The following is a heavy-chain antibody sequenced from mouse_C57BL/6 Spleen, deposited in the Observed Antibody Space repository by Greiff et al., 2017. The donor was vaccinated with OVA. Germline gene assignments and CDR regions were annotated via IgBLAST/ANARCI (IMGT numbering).Heavy chain of an antibody. CDR2: IDPETGGT. J-gene: IGHJ3*01. CDR1: GYTFTDYE. Sequence: VQLQQSGAELVRPGASVTLSCKASGYTFTDYEMHWVKQTPVHGLEWIGAIDPETGGTAYNQKFKGKAILTADKSSSTAYMELRSLTSEDSAVYYCTRAGTVPFAHWGQGTLAIVSP. V-gene: IGHV1-15*01. CDR3: TRAGTVPFAH. D-gene: IGHD1-1*01.